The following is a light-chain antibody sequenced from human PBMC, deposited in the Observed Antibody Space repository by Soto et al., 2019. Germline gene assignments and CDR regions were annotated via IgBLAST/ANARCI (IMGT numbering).Light chain of an antibody. J-gene: IGLJ2*01. V-gene: IGLV2-8*01. CDR3: TSYVGSNISA. Sequence: QSALTQPPSASGSPGQSVTISCTGTSSDVGAYKYVSWYQQYPGKAPKLMIYEVSKRPSGVPDRFSGSKSGNTASLTVSGLQAEDEADYYCTSYVGSNISAFGGGTKVTVL. CDR1: SSDVGAYKY. CDR2: EVS.